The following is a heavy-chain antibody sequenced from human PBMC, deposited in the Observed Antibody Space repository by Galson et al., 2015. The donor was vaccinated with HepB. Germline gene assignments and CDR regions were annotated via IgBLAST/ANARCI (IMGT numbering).Heavy chain of an antibody. CDR1: GYSFTSYW. CDR3: ARLLPELSVGSGVLSYYFDY. D-gene: IGHD3-16*02. V-gene: IGHV5-10-1*01. CDR2: IDPSDSYT. Sequence: QSGAEVKKPGESLRISCKGSGYSFTSYWISWVRQMPGKGLEWMGRIDPSDSYTNYSPSFQGHVTISADKSISTAYLQWSSLKASDTAVYYCARLLPELSVGSGVLSYYFDYWGQGTLVTVSS. J-gene: IGHJ4*02.